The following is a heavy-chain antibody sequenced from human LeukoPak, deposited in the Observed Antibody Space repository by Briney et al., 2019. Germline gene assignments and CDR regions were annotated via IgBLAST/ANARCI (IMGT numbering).Heavy chain of an antibody. D-gene: IGHD3-3*01. J-gene: IGHJ4*02. CDR1: GFTFDDYA. CDR3: AKGGIFGVDPRG. CDR2: ISWNSGSI. Sequence: GRSLRLSCAASGFTFDDYAMHWVRQAPGKGLEWVSGISWNSGSIGYADSVKGRFTISRDNAKNSLYLQINSLRAEDTALYYCAKGGIFGVDPRGWGQGTLVTVSS. V-gene: IGHV3-9*01.